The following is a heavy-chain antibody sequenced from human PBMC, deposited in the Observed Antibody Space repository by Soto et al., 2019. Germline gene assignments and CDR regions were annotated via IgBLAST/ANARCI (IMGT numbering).Heavy chain of an antibody. CDR2: INAGNGNT. CDR3: ARETTLRFFAP. V-gene: IGHV1-3*01. D-gene: IGHD3-3*01. CDR1: EYTLTSYD. Sequence: ASFNVSCKPSEYTLTSYDMYWVRQAPGQRLEWMGWINAGNGNTKYSQKFQGRVTITRDTSASTAYMELSSLRSEDTAVYYCARETTLRFFAPRGQGTLVTVSS. J-gene: IGHJ5*02.